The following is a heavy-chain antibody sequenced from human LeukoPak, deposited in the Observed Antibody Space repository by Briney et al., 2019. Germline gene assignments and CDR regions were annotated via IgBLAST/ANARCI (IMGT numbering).Heavy chain of an antibody. J-gene: IGHJ4*02. Sequence: GGSLRLSRAASGFTSSNAKMSWVRQAPGKGLEWVGRIKSKTDGGTTDYAAPVKGRFTISRDDSKNTLYLQVITLETEDTAVYYCTGGVESGNYLHYWGQGTLVTVSS. CDR3: TGGVESGNYLHY. CDR2: IKSKTDGGTT. D-gene: IGHD3-3*01. CDR1: GFTSSNAK. V-gene: IGHV3-15*01.